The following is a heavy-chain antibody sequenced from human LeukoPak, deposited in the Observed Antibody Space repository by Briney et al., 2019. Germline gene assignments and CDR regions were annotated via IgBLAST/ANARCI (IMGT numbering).Heavy chain of an antibody. D-gene: IGHD6-13*01. CDR1: GFTFSSYW. CDR3: ARGAAGFDY. Sequence: GGSLKLSCAASGFTFSSYWMHWVRQGPGEGLVSVSRISTDGTTTSYADSVKGRFTVSRDNAKNTLYLQMNSLRAEDTAVCYCARGAAGFDYWGQGTLVTVSS. J-gene: IGHJ4*02. CDR2: ISTDGTTT. V-gene: IGHV3-74*01.